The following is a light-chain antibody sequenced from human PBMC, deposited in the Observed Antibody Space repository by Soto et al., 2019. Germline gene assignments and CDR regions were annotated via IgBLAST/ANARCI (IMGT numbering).Light chain of an antibody. Sequence: QSALPQPPSVSGFPGQSVTISCTGTSSDVGGYNRVSWYRQPPGTAPKLMIYEVSSRPSGVPDRFSGSKSGNTASLTISGLQAEDEADYYCSSYTSSSTYVFGTGTKVTVL. CDR3: SSYTSSSTYV. CDR1: SSDVGGYNR. V-gene: IGLV2-18*02. J-gene: IGLJ1*01. CDR2: EVS.